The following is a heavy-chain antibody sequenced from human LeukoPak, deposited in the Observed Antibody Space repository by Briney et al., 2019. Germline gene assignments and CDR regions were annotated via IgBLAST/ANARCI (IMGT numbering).Heavy chain of an antibody. CDR2: ISAYNGNT. Sequence: ASVKVSYKASGYTFTSYGISWVRQAPGQGLEWMGWISAYNGNTNYAQKLQGRVTMTTDTSTSTAYMELRSLRSDDTAVYYCARDRSGMITFGGVIVTFDYWGQGTLVTVSS. CDR1: GYTFTSYG. V-gene: IGHV1-18*01. J-gene: IGHJ4*02. CDR3: ARDRSGMITFGGVIVTFDY. D-gene: IGHD3-16*02.